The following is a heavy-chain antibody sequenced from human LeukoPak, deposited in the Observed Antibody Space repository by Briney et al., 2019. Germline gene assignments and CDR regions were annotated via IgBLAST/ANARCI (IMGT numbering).Heavy chain of an antibody. CDR2: INPNSGGT. CDR3: ARGAGAAMVTPDY. Sequence: ASVKVSCKASGYTFTGYYMHWVRQAPGQGPEWMGWINPNSGGTNYAQKFQGRVTMTRDTSISTAYMELSRLRSDDTAVYYCARGAGAAMVTPDYWGQGTLVTVSS. CDR1: GYTFTGYY. V-gene: IGHV1-2*02. J-gene: IGHJ4*02. D-gene: IGHD5-18*01.